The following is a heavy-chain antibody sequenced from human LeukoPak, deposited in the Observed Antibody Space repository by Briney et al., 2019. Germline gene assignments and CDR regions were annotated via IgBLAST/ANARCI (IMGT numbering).Heavy chain of an antibody. J-gene: IGHJ5*02. CDR2: INPNSGDT. Sequence: ASVKVSCKASGYTFAGYYMRWVRQAPGQGLEWMGWINPNSGDTNNAQKFQGRVTMTSDTSISTAYMELSSLTSDDTAVYYCARAVAAIVNWFDIRGEGSLVTVSS. D-gene: IGHD6-13*01. CDR3: ARAVAAIVNWFDI. V-gene: IGHV1-2*02. CDR1: GYTFAGYY.